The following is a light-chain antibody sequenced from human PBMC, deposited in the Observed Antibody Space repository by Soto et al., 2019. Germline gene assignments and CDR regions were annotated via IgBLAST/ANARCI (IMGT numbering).Light chain of an antibody. J-gene: IGKJ1*01. Sequence: DIPMTQSPSTLSASVGDRVTITCRASQSISSWLAWYQQKPGKAPKLLIYKASSLESGVPSRFSGSGSGTEFTLTISRVEPEDFAVYFCQHYGDSSWTFGQGSRVEIK. CDR1: QSISSW. CDR2: KAS. CDR3: QHYGDSSWT. V-gene: IGKV1-5*03.